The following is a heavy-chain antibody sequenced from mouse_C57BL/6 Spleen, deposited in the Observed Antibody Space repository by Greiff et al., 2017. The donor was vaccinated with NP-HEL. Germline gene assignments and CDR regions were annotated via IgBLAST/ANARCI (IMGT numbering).Heavy chain of an antibody. CDR2: INYDGSST. CDR3: ASDEGYGSSYFDY. CDR1: GFTFTDYY. V-gene: IGHV5-16*01. J-gene: IGHJ2*01. D-gene: IGHD1-1*01. Sequence: EVHLVESEGGLVQPGSSMKLSCTASGFTFTDYYMAWVRQVPEKGLEWVANINYDGSSTYYLDSLKSRFIIARDNAKNILYLQMSSLKSEDTATYYCASDEGYGSSYFDYWGQGTTLTVSS.